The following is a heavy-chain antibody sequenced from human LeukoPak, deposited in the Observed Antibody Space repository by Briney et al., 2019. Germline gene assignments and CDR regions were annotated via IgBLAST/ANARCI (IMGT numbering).Heavy chain of an antibody. J-gene: IGHJ4*02. CDR2: ISHRGST. Sequence: PSETLSLTCAVYGGSFSGYYWSWIRQPPGKGLEWVSSISHRGSTYYNPSLRSRITISLDRSKQKFSLKLTSVTAADTAVYFCARGAEYYAIWRGYAGYSDYWGQGISVTVSS. CDR1: GGSFSGYY. D-gene: IGHD3-3*01. V-gene: IGHV4-34*01. CDR3: ARGAEYYAIWRGYAGYSDY.